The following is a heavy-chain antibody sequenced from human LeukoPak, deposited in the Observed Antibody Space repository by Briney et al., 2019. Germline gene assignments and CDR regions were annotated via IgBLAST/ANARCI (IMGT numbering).Heavy chain of an antibody. CDR3: VRLGSSSLNFDY. J-gene: IGHJ4*02. Sequence: SETLSLTCTVSGGSISSSSYYWVGIRQPPGKGLEWIGSIYYSGSTYYNPSPKSRVTISVDTSKNQSSLKLSSVTAADTAVYYCVRLGSSSLNFDYWGQGTLVTVSS. CDR2: IYYSGST. CDR1: GGSISSSSYY. V-gene: IGHV4-39*01. D-gene: IGHD6-13*01.